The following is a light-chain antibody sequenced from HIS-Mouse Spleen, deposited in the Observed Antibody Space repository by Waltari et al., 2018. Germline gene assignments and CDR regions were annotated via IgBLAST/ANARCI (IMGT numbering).Light chain of an antibody. CDR2: GAY. CDR1: QSVSSSY. Sequence: EIVLTQSPGTLSLSPGERATLSCRASQSVSSSYLAWYQQKPGQAPRLLMYGAYGRATGIPDRFSGSGSGTDFTLTISRLEPEDFAVYYCQQYGSSPFTFGPGTKVDIK. J-gene: IGKJ3*01. V-gene: IGKV3-20*01. CDR3: QQYGSSPFT.